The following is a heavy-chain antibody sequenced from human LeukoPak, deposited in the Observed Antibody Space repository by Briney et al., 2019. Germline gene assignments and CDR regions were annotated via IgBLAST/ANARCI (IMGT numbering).Heavy chain of an antibody. V-gene: IGHV4-61*02. CDR3: ARGRIAAAGYYYYYMDV. CDR1: GGSISSGSYY. J-gene: IGHJ6*03. Sequence: SQTLSLTCTVSGGSISSGSYYWSWIRQPAGKGLEWIGRIYTSGSTNYNPSLKSRVTISVDTSKNQFSLKLSSVTAADTAVYYCARGRIAAAGYYYYYMDVWGKGTTVTISS. D-gene: IGHD6-13*01. CDR2: IYTSGST.